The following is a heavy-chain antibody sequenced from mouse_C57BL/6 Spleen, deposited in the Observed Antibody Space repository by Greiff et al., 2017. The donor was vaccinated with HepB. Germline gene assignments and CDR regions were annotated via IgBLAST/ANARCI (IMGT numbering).Heavy chain of an antibody. CDR1: GFTFSSYT. Sequence: EVQVVESGGGLVKPGGSLKLSCAASGFTFSSYTMSWVRQTPEKRLEWVATISGGGGNTYYPDSVKGRFTISRDNAKNTLYLQMSSLRSEDTALYYCAKTGKGAMDYWGQGTSVTVSS. D-gene: IGHD4-1*01. CDR3: AKTGKGAMDY. CDR2: ISGGGGNT. J-gene: IGHJ4*01. V-gene: IGHV5-9*01.